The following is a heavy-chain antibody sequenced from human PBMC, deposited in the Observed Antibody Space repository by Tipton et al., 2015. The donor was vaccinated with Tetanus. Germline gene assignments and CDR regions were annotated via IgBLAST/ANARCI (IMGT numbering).Heavy chain of an antibody. CDR1: GFMFGNYR. Sequence: GSLRLSCAVSGFMFGNYRMNWVRQAPGKGLEWVASITTNSHIYYADSVKGRFTISRDNTKNSLFLQMNSLRAGDTAVYYCASGSTLDFWGQGTLVTVSS. CDR2: ITTNSHI. V-gene: IGHV3-69-1*02. D-gene: IGHD6-25*01. J-gene: IGHJ4*02. CDR3: ASGSTLDF.